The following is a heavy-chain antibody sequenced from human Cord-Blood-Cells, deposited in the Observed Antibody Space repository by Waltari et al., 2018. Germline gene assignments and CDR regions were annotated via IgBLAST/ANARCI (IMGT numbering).Heavy chain of an antibody. CDR3: AKLRRAAMDAFDI. CDR2: ISGSDGST. J-gene: IGHJ3*02. Sequence: EVQLVESGGGLVQPGGSLRPSCAASGFTFSRYAMSWVRQAPGKGLEWVSAISGSDGSTYYADSVKGRFTISRDNSKNTLYLQMNSLRAEDTAVYYCAKLRRAAMDAFDIWGQGTMVTVSS. V-gene: IGHV3-23*04. CDR1: GFTFSRYA.